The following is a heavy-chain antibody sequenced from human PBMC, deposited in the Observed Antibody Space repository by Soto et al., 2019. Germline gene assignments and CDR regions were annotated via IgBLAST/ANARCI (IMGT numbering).Heavy chain of an antibody. CDR2: IWFDGSNK. D-gene: IGHD4-17*01. CDR3: ARVPTALVNWFDP. V-gene: IGHV3-33*01. J-gene: IGHJ5*02. CDR1: GFTFSSYG. Sequence: QVQLVESGGGVVQPGRSLRLSCAASGFTFSSYGMHWVRQAPGKGLEWVAVIWFDGSNKYYVDSVKGRFTISRDNSKSTLFLQMNSLRSDDTAVYYCARVPTALVNWFDPWGQGTLVTVSS.